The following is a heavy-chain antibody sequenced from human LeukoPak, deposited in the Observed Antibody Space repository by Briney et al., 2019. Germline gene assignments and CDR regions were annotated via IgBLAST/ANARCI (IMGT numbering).Heavy chain of an antibody. CDR1: GYTFTSYY. CDR3: ARRGLLPVVTGDDAFDI. CDR2: INPSGGST. J-gene: IGHJ3*02. D-gene: IGHD2-21*02. Sequence: ASVKVSCKASGYTFTSYYMHWVRQAPGQGLEWMGIINPSGGSTSYAQKFQGRVTMTRDTSTSTVYMELSSLRSEDTAVYYCARRGLLPVVTGDDAFDIWGQGTMVTVSS. V-gene: IGHV1-46*01.